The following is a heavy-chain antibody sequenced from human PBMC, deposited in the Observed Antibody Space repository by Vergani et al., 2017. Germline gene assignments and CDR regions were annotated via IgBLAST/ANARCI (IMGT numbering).Heavy chain of an antibody. CDR3: ARGEFGELKNYYYYYYMDV. D-gene: IGHD3-10*01. J-gene: IGHJ6*03. CDR2: INHSGST. CDR1: GGSFSGYY. V-gene: IGHV4-34*01. Sequence: QVQLQQWGAGLLKPSETLSLTCAVYGGSFSGYYWSWIRQPPGKGLEWIGEINHSGSTNDNPSLKSRVTISVDTSKNQFSLKLSSVTAADTAVYYCARGEFGELKNYYYYYYMDVWGKGTTVTVSS.